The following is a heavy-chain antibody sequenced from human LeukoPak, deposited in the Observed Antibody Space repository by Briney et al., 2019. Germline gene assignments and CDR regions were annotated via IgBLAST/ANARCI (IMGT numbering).Heavy chain of an antibody. J-gene: IGHJ3*02. CDR3: ARNGPTAAGAFDI. D-gene: IGHD6-13*01. Sequence: SETLSLTCDVSGGSISTTNWWTWVRQPPGKGLEWIGEIHYGGSATYNPSLNSRVSISLDKAKNQFSLKLRSVTAADTAVYYCARNGPTAAGAFDIWGQGTPVTVSS. CDR2: IHYGGSA. V-gene: IGHV4-4*02. CDR1: GGSISTTNW.